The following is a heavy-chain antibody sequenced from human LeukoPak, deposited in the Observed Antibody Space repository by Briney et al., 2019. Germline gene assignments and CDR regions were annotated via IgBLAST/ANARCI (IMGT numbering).Heavy chain of an antibody. Sequence: ASVKVSCKASGYTFTSYAMNWVRQAPGQGLEWMGWINTNTGNPTYAQGFTGRFVFSLDTSVSTAYLQISSLKAEDTAVYYCARVESYDFWSGPLGGLDYWGQGTLVTVSS. CDR2: INTNTGNP. V-gene: IGHV7-4-1*02. CDR3: ARVESYDFWSGPLGGLDY. D-gene: IGHD3-3*01. J-gene: IGHJ4*02. CDR1: GYTFTSYA.